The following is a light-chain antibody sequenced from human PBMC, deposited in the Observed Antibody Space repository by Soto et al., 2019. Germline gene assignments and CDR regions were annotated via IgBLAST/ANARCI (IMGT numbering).Light chain of an antibody. V-gene: IGLV2-8*01. CDR1: SSDVGGYNY. Sequence: QSALTQPPSASGSPGQSVTISCTGTSSDVGGYNYVSWYQQHPGKAPKFMIYDVDKRPSGVPDRFSGSESGNTASLTVSWLQAEDEADYYCGSYAGGNNWVFGGGTKLTVL. CDR2: DVD. J-gene: IGLJ3*02. CDR3: GSYAGGNNWV.